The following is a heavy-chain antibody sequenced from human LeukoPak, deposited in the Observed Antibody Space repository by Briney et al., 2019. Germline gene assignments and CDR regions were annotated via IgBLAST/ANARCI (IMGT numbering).Heavy chain of an antibody. J-gene: IGHJ4*02. V-gene: IGHV1-46*01. CDR3: ARQDRYYDSSGYYLDY. CDR1: GGTFSSYA. Sequence: ASVKVSCKASGGTFSSYAISWVRQAPGQGLEWMGIINPSGGSTSYAQKFQGRVTMTRDTSTSTVYMELSSLRSEDTAVYYCARQDRYYDSSGYYLDYWGQGTLVTVSS. D-gene: IGHD3-22*01. CDR2: INPSGGST.